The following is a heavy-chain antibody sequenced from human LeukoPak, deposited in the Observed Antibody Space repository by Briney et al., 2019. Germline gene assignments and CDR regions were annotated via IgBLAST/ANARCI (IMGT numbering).Heavy chain of an antibody. CDR3: ARGRITIFGVVNPHFDY. CDR2: IYFSGST. V-gene: IGHV4-59*01. D-gene: IGHD3-3*01. J-gene: IGHJ4*02. Sequence: PSETLSLTCIVSGGSISRYYWSWIRQPPGKGLEWIGYIYFSGSTNSNPSLKSRVTMSVDTFNNQFSLKLSSVTAADTAVYYCARGRITIFGVVNPHFDYWGQGTLVTVSS. CDR1: GGSISRYY.